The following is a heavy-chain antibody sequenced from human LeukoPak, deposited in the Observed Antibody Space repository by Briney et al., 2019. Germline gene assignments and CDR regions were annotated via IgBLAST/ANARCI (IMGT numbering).Heavy chain of an antibody. CDR3: ARVRCSSTSCYRAYFDY. CDR1: GYSISSGYY. CDR2: IYHSGST. J-gene: IGHJ4*02. V-gene: IGHV4-38-2*02. Sequence: SETLSLTCTVSGYSISSGYYWGWIRQPPGKGLEWIGSIYHSGSTYYNPSLKSRVTISVDTSENQFSLKLSSVTAADTAVYYCARVRCSSTSCYRAYFDYWGQGTLVTVSS. D-gene: IGHD2-2*01.